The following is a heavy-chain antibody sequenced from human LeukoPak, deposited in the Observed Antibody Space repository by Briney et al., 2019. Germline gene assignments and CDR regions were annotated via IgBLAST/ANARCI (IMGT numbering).Heavy chain of an antibody. CDR2: IYHSGST. J-gene: IGHJ4*02. CDR1: GYSISSGYY. V-gene: IGHV4-38-2*02. CDR3: AREIGQQQTGYFDY. Sequence: SETLSLTCTVSGYSISSGYYWGWIRQPPGKGLEWIGSIYHSGSTYYNPSLKSRVTISVDTSKNQFSLKLSSVTAADTAVYYCAREIGQQQTGYFDYWGQGTLVTVSS. D-gene: IGHD6-13*01.